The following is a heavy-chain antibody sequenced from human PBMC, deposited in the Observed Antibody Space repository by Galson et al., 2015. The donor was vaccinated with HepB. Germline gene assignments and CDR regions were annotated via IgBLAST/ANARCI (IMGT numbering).Heavy chain of an antibody. V-gene: IGHV3-15*01. D-gene: IGHD6-19*01. CDR3: TTKVNSSGWYDLVNPDAFDI. Sequence: CAASGFTFSNAWMSWVRQAPGKGLEWVGRIKSKTDGGTTDYAAPVKGRFTISRDDSKNTLYLQMNSLKTEDTAVYYCTTKVNSSGWYDLVNPDAFDIWGQGTMVTVSS. CDR1: GFTFSNAW. CDR2: IKSKTDGGTT. J-gene: IGHJ3*02.